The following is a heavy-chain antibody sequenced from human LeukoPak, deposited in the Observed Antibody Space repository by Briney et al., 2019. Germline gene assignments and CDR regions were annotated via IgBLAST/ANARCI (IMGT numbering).Heavy chain of an antibody. CDR3: ARARSSYGYGDAFDI. CDR2: ISYDGSSK. CDR1: GFTFSTHY. D-gene: IGHD5-18*01. J-gene: IGHJ3*02. V-gene: IGHV3-30*03. Sequence: GGSLRLSCAASGFTFSTHYMSWVRQAPGKGLEWVAVISYDGSSKYYADSVKGRFTISRDNSKNTLYLQMNSLRAEDTAVYYCARARSSYGYGDAFDIWGQGTMVTVSS.